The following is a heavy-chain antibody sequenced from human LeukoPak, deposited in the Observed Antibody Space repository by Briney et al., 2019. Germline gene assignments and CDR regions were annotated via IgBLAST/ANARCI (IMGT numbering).Heavy chain of an antibody. CDR2: IYYSGST. V-gene: IGHV4-31*03. Sequence: PSETLSLTCTVSGGSISSGGYYWSWIRQHPGKGLEWIGYIYYSGSTYYNPSLKSRVTISVDTSKNQFSLKLSSVTAADTAVYYCARGSDYYDSSGYYGYFDYWGQGTLVTVSS. CDR1: GGSISSGGYY. J-gene: IGHJ4*02. D-gene: IGHD3-22*01. CDR3: ARGSDYYDSSGYYGYFDY.